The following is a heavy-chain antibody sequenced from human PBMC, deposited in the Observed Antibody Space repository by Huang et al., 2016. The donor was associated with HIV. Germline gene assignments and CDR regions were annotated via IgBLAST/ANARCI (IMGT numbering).Heavy chain of an antibody. D-gene: IGHD3-10*01. CDR2: MNPKSGKV. V-gene: IGHV1-8*01. J-gene: IGHJ3*01. Sequence: QIQLALSGAEVKKPGASVKVSCKASGHTFTNSDINWVRQAYGQGLEWMGWMNPKSGKVGYTKKFQGIVAISRNSSINTSYLEVTRLTSEDTAVYYCARGFGINYNHEAFDVWGQGTMVTVSS. CDR3: ARGFGINYNHEAFDV. CDR1: GHTFTNSD.